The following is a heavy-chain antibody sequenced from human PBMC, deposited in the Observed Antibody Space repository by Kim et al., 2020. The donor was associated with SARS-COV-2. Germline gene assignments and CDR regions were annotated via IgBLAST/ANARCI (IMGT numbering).Heavy chain of an antibody. Sequence: ASVKVSCKASGYTFTSYGISWVRQAPGQGLEWMGWISAYNGNTNYAQKLQGRVTMTTDTSTSTAYMELRSLRSDDTAVYYCATTYYYDSSGYCCPQTMGVFDIWGQGTMVTVSS. CDR1: GYTFTSYG. CDR3: ATTYYYDSSGYCCPQTMGVFDI. CDR2: ISAYNGNT. D-gene: IGHD3-22*01. J-gene: IGHJ3*02. V-gene: IGHV1-18*04.